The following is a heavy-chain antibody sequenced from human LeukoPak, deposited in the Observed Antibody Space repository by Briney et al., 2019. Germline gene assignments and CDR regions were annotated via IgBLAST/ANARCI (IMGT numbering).Heavy chain of an antibody. CDR3: AKERSSGWPFDY. V-gene: IGHV3-23*01. D-gene: IGHD6-19*01. J-gene: IGHJ4*02. CDR1: GFTFSTYA. Sequence: GGSLRLSCAASGFTFSTYAMSWVRQAPGEGLGWVSGISGSGDRTYYADSVKGRFTISRDNSRTTLYLQMNSLRVEDTAVYYCAKERSSGWPFDYWGQGTLVTVSS. CDR2: ISGSGDRT.